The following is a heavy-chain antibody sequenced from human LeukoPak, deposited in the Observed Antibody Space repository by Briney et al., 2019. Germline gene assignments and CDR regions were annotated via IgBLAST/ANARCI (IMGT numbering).Heavy chain of an antibody. J-gene: IGHJ4*02. CDR3: AKVYSYGRQNYFDY. CDR1: GFTFDDYA. Sequence: GGSLRLSCAASGFTFDDYAMHWVRQAPGKGLEWVSGISWNSGSVGYADSVKGRFTISRDNAKNSLYLQMNSLRAEDTALYYCAKVYSYGRQNYFDYWGQGTLVTVSS. D-gene: IGHD5-18*01. CDR2: ISWNSGSV. V-gene: IGHV3-9*01.